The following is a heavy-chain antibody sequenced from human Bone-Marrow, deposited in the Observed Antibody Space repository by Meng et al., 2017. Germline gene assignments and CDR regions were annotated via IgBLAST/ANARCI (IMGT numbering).Heavy chain of an antibody. D-gene: IGHD3-10*01. Sequence: ASVKVSCKPSGYNFPDYYIHWVRRAPGQGLEWMGRINPKSGDTHYAQKFQARVTMTRDTSISTAYMELSRLRSDDTAVYYCARVGWFGEYTLFDYWGQGTLVTVSS. J-gene: IGHJ4*02. CDR1: GYNFPDYY. CDR3: ARVGWFGEYTLFDY. V-gene: IGHV1-2*06. CDR2: INPKSGDT.